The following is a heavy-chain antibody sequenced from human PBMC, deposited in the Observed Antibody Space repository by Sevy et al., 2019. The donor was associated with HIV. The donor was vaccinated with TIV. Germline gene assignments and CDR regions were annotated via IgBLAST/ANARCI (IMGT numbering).Heavy chain of an antibody. CDR3: AKHPPGLLSVDTAMVGRSIDS. CDR2: ISDSGSST. CDR1: GFTFSSYA. V-gene: IGHV3-23*01. J-gene: IGHJ4*02. D-gene: IGHD5-18*01. Sequence: GGSLRLSCAASGFTFSSYAMTWVRQAPGKGLEWVSSISDSGSSTYYADSVKGQFTISRDDSKNTLYLQVNSLRAEDTAVYYCAKHPPGLLSVDTAMVGRSIDSWGQGTLVTVSS.